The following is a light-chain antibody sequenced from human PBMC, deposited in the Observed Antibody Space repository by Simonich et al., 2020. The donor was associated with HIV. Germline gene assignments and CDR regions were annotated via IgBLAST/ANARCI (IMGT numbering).Light chain of an antibody. CDR2: AAS. V-gene: IGKV1-39*01. CDR3: QQSYSTPYT. J-gene: IGKJ2*01. CDR1: QSISSF. Sequence: DIQMTQSPSSLSASVGDRVTITCRASQSISSFLNWYLQKPGKAPKLLIYAASSLQSGVPSRFSGSGSGTDFTLTISSLQREDFATYYCQQSYSTPYTFGQGTKLEIK.